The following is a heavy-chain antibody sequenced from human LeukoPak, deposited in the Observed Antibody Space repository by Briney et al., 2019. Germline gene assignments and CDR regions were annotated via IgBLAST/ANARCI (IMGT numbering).Heavy chain of an antibody. CDR1: GFTFSSYG. Sequence: GRSLRLSCAASGFTFSSYGMHWVRQAPGKGLEWVAVISYDGSNKYYADSVKGRFTISRDNSKNTLYLQMSSLRAEDTAVYYCVRDTSYCSGGRCFATYSFDYWGQGTRVTVSS. CDR2: ISYDGSNK. J-gene: IGHJ4*02. V-gene: IGHV3-30*03. D-gene: IGHD2-15*01. CDR3: VRDTSYCSGGRCFATYSFDY.